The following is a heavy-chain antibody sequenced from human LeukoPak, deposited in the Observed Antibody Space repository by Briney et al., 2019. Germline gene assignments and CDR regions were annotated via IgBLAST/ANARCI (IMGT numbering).Heavy chain of an antibody. V-gene: IGHV3-21*01. CDR2: ISSSSSYI. J-gene: IGHJ3*02. CDR3: ARDPSTGAFDI. D-gene: IGHD3-9*01. CDR1: GFTFSSYS. Sequence: GGSLRLSCAASGFTFSSYSMNWVRQAPGKGLEWVSSISSSSSYIYYADSVKGRFTISRDNAKNSLYLQMNSLGAEDTAVYYCARDPSTGAFDIXGXXXXVTVSS.